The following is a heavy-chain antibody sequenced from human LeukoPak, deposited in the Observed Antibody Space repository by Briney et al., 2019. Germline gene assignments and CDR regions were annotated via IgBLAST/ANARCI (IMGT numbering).Heavy chain of an antibody. CDR1: GFTFSSYA. CDR2: ISYDGSSK. J-gene: IGHJ4*02. V-gene: IGHV3-30-3*01. D-gene: IGHD3-22*01. Sequence: GGSLRLSCAASGFTFSSYAMHWVRQAPGKGLEWVAVISYDGSSKYYADSVKGRFTISRDNSKDTLYLQMSSVRVDDTAVYYCARDRGRYYDSRGFYWGYYFDSWGQGILVTVST. CDR3: ARDRGRYYDSRGFYWGYYFDS.